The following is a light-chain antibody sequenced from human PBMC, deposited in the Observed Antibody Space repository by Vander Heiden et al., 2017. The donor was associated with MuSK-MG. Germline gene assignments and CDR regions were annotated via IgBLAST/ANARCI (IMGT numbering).Light chain of an antibody. CDR2: DVS. CDR1: TSDIGGYDY. V-gene: IGLV2-14*03. J-gene: IGLJ2*01. CDR3: SAYTSTNSLIV. Sequence: QSALTQPASLSGSHGQSIPISCPGTTSDIGGYDYVSWYQHHPGKAPELMIYDVSNRPSGVSNRFSGSKSGDTASLTISGLQAEDEAEYYCSAYTSTNSLIVFGGGTRLTVL.